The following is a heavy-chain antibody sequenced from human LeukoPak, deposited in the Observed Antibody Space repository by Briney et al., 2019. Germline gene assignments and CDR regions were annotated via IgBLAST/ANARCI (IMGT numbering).Heavy chain of an antibody. Sequence: GGSLRLSCAASGFTFSSYAMSWVRQAPGKGLEWVSAISGSGGSTYYADSVKGRFTISRDNSKNTLYLQMNSLRAEDTAVYYCAKDLVIGYCSSTSCPAGAFDIWGQGTMVTVSS. J-gene: IGHJ3*02. CDR2: ISGSGGST. D-gene: IGHD2-2*01. V-gene: IGHV3-23*01. CDR3: AKDLVIGYCSSTSCPAGAFDI. CDR1: GFTFSSYA.